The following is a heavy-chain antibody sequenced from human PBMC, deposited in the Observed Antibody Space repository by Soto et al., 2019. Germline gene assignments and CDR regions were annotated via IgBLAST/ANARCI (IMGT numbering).Heavy chain of an antibody. CDR1: GGSITNVNYC. CDR3: ARGPSGDKVDS. Sequence: QVQLQESGPGLVKPSQTLSLTCSVSGGSITNVNYCWSWIRQSPDLGLEWIGHIYNGGSTYNNPSPARRLTMSVDTSSNQLSLTLRSVSAADTAGYYCARGPSGDKVDSWGQGTLVTVS. V-gene: IGHV4-30-4*01. J-gene: IGHJ4*02. D-gene: IGHD7-27*01. CDR2: IYNGGST.